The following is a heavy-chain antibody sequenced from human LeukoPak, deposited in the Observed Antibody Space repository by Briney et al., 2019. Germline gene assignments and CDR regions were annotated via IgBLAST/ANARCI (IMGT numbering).Heavy chain of an antibody. CDR3: AKGVRDTAMDHFEY. CDR2: ISDSGGST. V-gene: IGHV3-23*01. CDR1: GFIFSTYA. D-gene: IGHD5-18*01. J-gene: IGHJ4*02. Sequence: GGSLRLSCAASGFIFSTYAMSWVRQAPGKGLEWVSTISDSGGSTYYADSVKGRFTISRDNSKNTVYLQMNSLRAEDTAIYYCAKGVRDTAMDHFEYWGQGTLVTVSS.